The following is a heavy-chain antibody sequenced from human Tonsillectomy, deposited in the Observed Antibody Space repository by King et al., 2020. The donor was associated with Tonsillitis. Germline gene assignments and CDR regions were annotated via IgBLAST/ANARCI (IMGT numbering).Heavy chain of an antibody. CDR2: INPSGSST. J-gene: IGHJ4*02. Sequence: HVQLVQSGAEVKKPGASVKVSCKASGFTFTTYYMHWVRQAPGQGLEWVGLINPSGSSTRYAQKFQGRVTMTRDTSTNTVYMDLSSLTSEDTAVYFCAREYPSWGGYDYWGQGALVTVSS. V-gene: IGHV1-46*03. CDR1: GFTFTTYY. D-gene: IGHD2-2*01. CDR3: AREYPSWGGYDY.